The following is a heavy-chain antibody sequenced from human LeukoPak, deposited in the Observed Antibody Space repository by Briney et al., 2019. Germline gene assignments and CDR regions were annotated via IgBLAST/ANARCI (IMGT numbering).Heavy chain of an antibody. D-gene: IGHD2-15*01. Sequence: ASVKVSCKASGYTFTGYYMHWVRQAPGQGLEGMGLINPNSGGTKYAQKLQGRVTMNRDMYISTAYMELSRLRSDDTAVYYGARDPERHCSGGSCSDYWGQGTLVTVSS. J-gene: IGHJ4*02. V-gene: IGHV1-2*02. CDR3: ARDPERHCSGGSCSDY. CDR1: GYTFTGYY. CDR2: INPNSGGT.